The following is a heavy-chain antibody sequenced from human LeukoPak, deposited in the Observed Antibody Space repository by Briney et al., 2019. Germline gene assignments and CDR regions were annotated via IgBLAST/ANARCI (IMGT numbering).Heavy chain of an antibody. D-gene: IGHD3-16*01. CDR3: ARVGAIPGIDP. CDR2: LHYSGST. J-gene: IGHJ5*02. Sequence: SETLSLTCSVSGDSISGSGYYWAWIRQRPGKGLEWMGSLHYSGSTYYNTSLKSRVSMSVDTSKNHFSLNLTSVTAADTAVYYCARVGAIPGIDPWGQGILVTVSS. CDR1: GDSISGSGYY. V-gene: IGHV4-39*02.